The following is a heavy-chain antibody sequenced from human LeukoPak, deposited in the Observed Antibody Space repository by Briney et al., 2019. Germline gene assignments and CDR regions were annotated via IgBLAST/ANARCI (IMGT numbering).Heavy chain of an antibody. CDR2: MSYGGSNK. J-gene: IGHJ4*02. D-gene: IGHD3-22*01. Sequence: GRSLRLSCAASGFTFSSYAMHWVRQAPGKGLEWVAVMSYGGSNKYYADSVKGRFTISRDNSKYTLYLQMNSLRAEDTAVYYCARDWYYYDSSGYPWDYWGQGTLVTVSS. CDR3: ARDWYYYDSSGYPWDY. CDR1: GFTFSSYA. V-gene: IGHV3-30-3*01.